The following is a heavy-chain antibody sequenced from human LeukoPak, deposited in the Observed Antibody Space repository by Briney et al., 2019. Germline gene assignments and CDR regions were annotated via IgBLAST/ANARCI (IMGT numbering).Heavy chain of an antibody. D-gene: IGHD4-17*01. Sequence: SQTLSLTCAVSGVSISNGGFSWSWIRQTPGKGLEWLGFLYYSGSTHYNPSLKTRITMSVDTSKNQFFLNLSSVTAADTACYYCVRGFDYAFYDWGQGIQVAVSS. CDR1: GVSISNGGFS. CDR3: VRGFDYAFYD. CDR2: LYYSGST. V-gene: IGHV4-30-4*07. J-gene: IGHJ4*02.